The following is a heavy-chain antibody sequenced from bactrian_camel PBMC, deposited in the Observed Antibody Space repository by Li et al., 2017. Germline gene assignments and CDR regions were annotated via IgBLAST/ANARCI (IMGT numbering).Heavy chain of an antibody. D-gene: IGHD1*01. CDR2: IYTSDGTA. CDR3: AADQIRWYGFHEAPLSSFAR. CDR1: GHTSSTYC. V-gene: IGHV3-3*01. J-gene: IGHJ4*01. Sequence: VQLVESGGGSVQAGGSLTLSCVASGHTSSTYCMGWFRQAPGKEREGVAYIYTSDGTARYADSVKGRFTISQGADKNTVHLQMDNLQSEDTAVYYCAADQIRWYGFHEAPLSSFARWGRGTQVTVS.